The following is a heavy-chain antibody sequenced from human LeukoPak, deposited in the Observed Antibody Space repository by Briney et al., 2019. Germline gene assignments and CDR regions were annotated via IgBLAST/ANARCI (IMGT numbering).Heavy chain of an antibody. J-gene: IGHJ6*04. CDR1: GGPITSFF. CDR3: ARDIRRDIQFNNFKRYSGMDV. Sequence: ETLSLTCTVSGGPITSFFWSWLRQSPGKGLKWIGYGQIGGTTKYNPSLKSRSNISVDTAKKQVSLQLSSVTAADTAVYYCARDIRRDIQFNNFKRYSGMDVWGKGTTVIVS. CDR2: GQIGGTT. D-gene: IGHD4-11*01. V-gene: IGHV4-59*01.